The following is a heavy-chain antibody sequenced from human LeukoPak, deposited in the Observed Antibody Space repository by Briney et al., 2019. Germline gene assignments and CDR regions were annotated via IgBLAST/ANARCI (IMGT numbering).Heavy chain of an antibody. J-gene: IGHJ4*02. Sequence: PSETLSLTCTVSGGSISSSSYYWGWIRQPPGKGLEWIGSIYYSGSTYYNPSLKSRVTISVDTSKNQFSLKLSSVTAADTAVYYCARELELLPFDYWGQGTLVTVSS. CDR3: ARELELLPFDY. V-gene: IGHV4-39*07. D-gene: IGHD1-7*01. CDR1: GGSISSSSYY. CDR2: IYYSGST.